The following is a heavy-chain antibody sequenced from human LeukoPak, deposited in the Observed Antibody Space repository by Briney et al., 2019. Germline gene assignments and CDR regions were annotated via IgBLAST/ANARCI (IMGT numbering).Heavy chain of an antibody. CDR2: ISGSGGST. V-gene: IGHV3-23*01. CDR3: ANRPLDY. Sequence: GGSPRLSCAASGFTFSSYAMSWVRQAPGKGLEWVSAISGSGGSTYYADSVKGRFTISRDNSKNTLYLQISTLRAEDTAVYYCANRPLDYWGQGTLVTVSS. J-gene: IGHJ4*02. CDR1: GFTFSSYA.